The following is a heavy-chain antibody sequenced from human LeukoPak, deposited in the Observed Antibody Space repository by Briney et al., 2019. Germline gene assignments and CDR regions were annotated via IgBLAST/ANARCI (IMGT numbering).Heavy chain of an antibody. V-gene: IGHV1-8*03. CDR2: MNPNSGNT. CDR1: GYTFTSYD. Sequence: WASVKVSCKASGYTFTSYDINWVRQATGQGLEWMGWMNPNSGNTGYAQKFQGRVTITRNTSISTAYMELSSLRSEDTAVYYCARVRGSGWPRLLDYWGQGTLVTVSS. CDR3: ARVRGSGWPRLLDY. D-gene: IGHD6-19*01. J-gene: IGHJ4*02.